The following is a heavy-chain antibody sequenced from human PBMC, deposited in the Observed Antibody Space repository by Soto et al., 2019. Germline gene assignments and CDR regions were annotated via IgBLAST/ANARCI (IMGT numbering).Heavy chain of an antibody. CDR1: GYSFTSYW. V-gene: IGHV5-51*01. D-gene: IGHD6-13*01. CDR2: IYPGDSDT. Sequence: GESLKISCKGSGYSFTSYWIGWVRQMPGKGLEWMGIIYPGDSDTRYSPSLQGQVTISADKSISTAYLQWSSLKASDTAMYYCARVIAAAGTRDNWFDPWGQGTLVTVSS. J-gene: IGHJ5*02. CDR3: ARVIAAAGTRDNWFDP.